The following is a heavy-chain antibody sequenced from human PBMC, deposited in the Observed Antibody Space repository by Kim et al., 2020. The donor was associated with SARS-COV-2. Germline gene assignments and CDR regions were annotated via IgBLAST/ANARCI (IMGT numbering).Heavy chain of an antibody. CDR2: MSSIGDNV. CDR3: ARGRGIAATILDY. J-gene: IGHJ4*02. Sequence: GGSLRLSCAASGFTFGDYYMNWIRLAPGKGPEWVSYMSSIGDNVYYADSVKGRFTISRDNGKNSLFLQMDRLRPEDTAVYFCARGRGIAATILDYWGQGTLVTVS. V-gene: IGHV3-11*01. CDR1: GFTFGDYY. D-gene: IGHD5-12*01.